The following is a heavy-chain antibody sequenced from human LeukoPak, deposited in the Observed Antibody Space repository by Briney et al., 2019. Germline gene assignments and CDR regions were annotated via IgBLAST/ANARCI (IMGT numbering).Heavy chain of an antibody. J-gene: IGHJ4*02. V-gene: IGHV4-59*01. CDR1: GGSISSYY. D-gene: IGHD5-24*01. CDR2: IYYSGST. CDR3: ARGRRGLQLDY. Sequence: SETLSLTCTVSGGSISSYYWSWIRQPPGKGLEWIGYIYYSGSTNYNPSLKSQVTISVDTSKNQFSLKLSSVTAADTAVYYCARGRRGLQLDYWGQGTLVTVSS.